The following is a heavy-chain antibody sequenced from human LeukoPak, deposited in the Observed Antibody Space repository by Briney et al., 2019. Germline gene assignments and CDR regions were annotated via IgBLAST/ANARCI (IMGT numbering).Heavy chain of an antibody. CDR3: ARAPGLWDSLDY. J-gene: IGHJ4*02. D-gene: IGHD1-26*01. V-gene: IGHV3-53*01. CDR2: IYSGGST. CDR1: GFTVSSNY. Sequence: GGSLRLSCAASGFTVSSNYMSWVRQAPGKGLEWVSVIYSGGSTNYADSVRGRFTISRDNSKNTLYLQMNSLRAEDTAVYYCARAPGLWDSLDYWGQGTLVTVSS.